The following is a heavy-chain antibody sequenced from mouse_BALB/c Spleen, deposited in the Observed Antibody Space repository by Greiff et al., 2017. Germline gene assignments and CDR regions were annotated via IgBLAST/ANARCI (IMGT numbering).Heavy chain of an antibody. D-gene: IGHD2-1*01. CDR1: GYTFTSYW. CDR3: ARSHYGNFLFDY. Sequence: VKLQESGAELARPGASVKLSCKASGYTFTSYWMQWVKQRPGQGLEWIGAIYPGDGDTRYTQKFKGKATLTADKSSSTAYMQLSSLTSEDSAVYYCARSHYGNFLFDYWGQGTTLTVSS. J-gene: IGHJ2*01. CDR2: IYPGDGDT. V-gene: IGHV1-87*01.